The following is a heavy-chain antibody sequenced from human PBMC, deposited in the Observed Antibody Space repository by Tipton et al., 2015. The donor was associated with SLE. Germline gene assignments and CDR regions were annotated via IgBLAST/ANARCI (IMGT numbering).Heavy chain of an antibody. Sequence: TLSLTCTFSGGSISSGSYYWNWIRQPAGKGLEWIGYIYYSGSTNYNPSLKSRVTISVDTSKNQFSLKLSSVTAADTAVYYCARDRRGTMVRGVIRDAFDIWGQGTMVTVSS. CDR3: ARDRRGTMVRGVIRDAFDI. J-gene: IGHJ3*02. CDR1: GGSISSGSYY. CDR2: IYYSGST. D-gene: IGHD3-10*01. V-gene: IGHV4-61*10.